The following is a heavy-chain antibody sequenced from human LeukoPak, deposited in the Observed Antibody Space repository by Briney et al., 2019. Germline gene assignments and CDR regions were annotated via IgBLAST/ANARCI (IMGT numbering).Heavy chain of an antibody. Sequence: GGSLRLSCAASGFTVSSNYMSWVRQAPGRGLEWVSVIYSGGSTSYADSVKGRFTISRDNSKDTLYLQMNSLRAEDTAVYYCASRATVTTDRFWFDPWGQGTLVTVSS. CDR1: GFTVSSNY. CDR3: ASRATVTTDRFWFDP. J-gene: IGHJ5*02. V-gene: IGHV3-53*01. D-gene: IGHD4-11*01. CDR2: IYSGGST.